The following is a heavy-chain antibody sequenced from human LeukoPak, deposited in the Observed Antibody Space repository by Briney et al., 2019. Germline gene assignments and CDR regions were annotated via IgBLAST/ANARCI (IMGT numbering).Heavy chain of an antibody. CDR3: ARDRAVAGTRFDY. CDR2: ISSSGSTI. J-gene: IGHJ4*02. V-gene: IGHV3-48*03. CDR1: SFTFSSYE. D-gene: IGHD6-19*01. Sequence: GGSLRLSCAASSFTFSSYEMNWVRQAPGKGLEWVSYISSSGSTIYYADSVKGRFTISRDNAKNSLYLQMNSLRAEDTAVYYCARDRAVAGTRFDYWGQGTLVTVSS.